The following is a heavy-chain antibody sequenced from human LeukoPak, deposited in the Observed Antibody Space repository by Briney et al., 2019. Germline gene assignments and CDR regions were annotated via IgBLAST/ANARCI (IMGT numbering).Heavy chain of an antibody. CDR1: GFTFDDYD. V-gene: IGHV3-20*04. Sequence: GGSLGLSCVVSGFTFDDYDMTWVRQAPGKGLEWVSGINWSGAGTGYADSVKGRFTISRDNAKNSLFLQINSLRAEDTALYYCARDADDSGGLDNWGQGTLVIVSS. CDR2: INWSGAGT. J-gene: IGHJ4*02. D-gene: IGHD3-22*01. CDR3: ARDADDSGGLDN.